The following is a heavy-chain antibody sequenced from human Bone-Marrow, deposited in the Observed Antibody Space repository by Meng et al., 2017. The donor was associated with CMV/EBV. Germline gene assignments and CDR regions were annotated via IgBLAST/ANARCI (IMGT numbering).Heavy chain of an antibody. CDR2: IWYDGSNK. V-gene: IGHV3-33*01. D-gene: IGHD6-19*01. CDR3: ARVQRLVRAGGFDY. CDR1: GFTFSSYG. Sequence: GESLKISCAASGFTFSSYGMHWVRQAPGKGLEWVAVIWYDGSNKYYEDSVKGRFTISRDNSKNTLYLQMNSLRAEDTAVYYCARVQRLVRAGGFDYWGQGTLVTVSS. J-gene: IGHJ4*02.